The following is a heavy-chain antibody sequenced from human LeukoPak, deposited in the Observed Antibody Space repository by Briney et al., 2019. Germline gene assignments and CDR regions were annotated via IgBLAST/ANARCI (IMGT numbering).Heavy chain of an antibody. D-gene: IGHD3-22*01. V-gene: IGHV1-2*02. J-gene: IGHJ5*02. CDR3: ARDPIHYYDSSGLKGFDP. CDR2: INPNSGGT. CDR1: GYTFTGYY. Sequence: ASVKVSCKASGYTFTGYYMHWVRQAPGQGLEWMGWINPNSGGTNYAQKFQGRVTMTRDTSISTAYMELSRLRSDDTAVYYCARDPIHYYDSSGLKGFDPWGQGTLVTVSS.